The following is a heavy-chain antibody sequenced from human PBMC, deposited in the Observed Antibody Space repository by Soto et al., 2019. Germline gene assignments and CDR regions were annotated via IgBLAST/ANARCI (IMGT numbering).Heavy chain of an antibody. CDR1: GFTFSSYA. Sequence: GSLRLSCAASGFTFSSYAMSWVRQAPGKGLEWVSAISGSGGSTYYADSVKGRFTISRDNSKNTLYLQMNSLRAEDTAVYYCAKETVVYYYGSGSSVAHNWFDPWGQGTLVTVSS. V-gene: IGHV3-23*01. D-gene: IGHD3-10*01. J-gene: IGHJ5*02. CDR3: AKETVVYYYGSGSSVAHNWFDP. CDR2: ISGSGGST.